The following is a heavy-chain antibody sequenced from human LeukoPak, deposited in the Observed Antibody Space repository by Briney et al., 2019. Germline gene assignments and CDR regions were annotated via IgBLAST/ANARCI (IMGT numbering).Heavy chain of an antibody. CDR1: GFTFSSYG. J-gene: IGHJ4*02. V-gene: IGHV3-33*01. Sequence: GGSLRLSCAASGFTFSSYGMHWVRQAPGKGLEWVAVIWYDGSNKYYAASVKGRFAISRDNSKNTLYLQINSLRAEDTAVYYCARDPGTMSPDYWGQGTLVTVSS. CDR3: ARDPGTMSPDY. D-gene: IGHD3-3*01. CDR2: IWYDGSNK.